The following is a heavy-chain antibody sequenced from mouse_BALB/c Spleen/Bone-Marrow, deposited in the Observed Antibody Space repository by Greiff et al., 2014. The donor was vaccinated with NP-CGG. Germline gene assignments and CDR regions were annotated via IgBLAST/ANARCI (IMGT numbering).Heavy chain of an antibody. Sequence: DVKLVESGAELVKPGASVKLSCTASGFNIKDTYIYWVKQRPEQGLEWVGRIDPANGNTKYDPKFQGKATIAADTSSNTAYLQLSSLTSEDTAVYYCSRGYYDYLFALDYWGRGTSVTVSS. D-gene: IGHD5-5*01. CDR2: IDPANGNT. CDR3: SRGYYDYLFALDY. CDR1: GFNIKDTY. V-gene: IGHV14-3*02. J-gene: IGHJ4*01.